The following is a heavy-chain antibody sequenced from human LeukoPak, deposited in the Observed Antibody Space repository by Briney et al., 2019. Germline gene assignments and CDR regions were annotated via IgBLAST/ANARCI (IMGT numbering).Heavy chain of an antibody. J-gene: IGHJ4*02. CDR1: RYTFSNYY. V-gene: IGHV1-46*01. Sequence: ASVNVSCQASRYTFSNYYIHWVRQAPGQGVEWMGIINPSVGTTSYAQKFQGRVTLTRDTSTSTVYMELGSLRSEDTAVYYCARGYSSGYYSIDYWGQGTLVTVSS. CDR3: ARGYSSGYYSIDY. D-gene: IGHD3-22*01. CDR2: INPSVGTT.